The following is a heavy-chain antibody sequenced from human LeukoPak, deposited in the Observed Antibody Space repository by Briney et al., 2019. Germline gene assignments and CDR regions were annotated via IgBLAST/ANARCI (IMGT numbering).Heavy chain of an antibody. CDR3: ARVSSGSYYFDS. V-gene: IGHV4-4*02. Sequence: SETLSLTCATSGGSISSSNWWSWVRQPPGKGLEWIGKIYHSGSTNYSPSLKSRVTISVDKSKNQFSLKVTSVTAADTAVYYCARVSSGSYYFDSWGQGTLVTVSS. D-gene: IGHD1-26*01. CDR2: IYHSGST. CDR1: GGSISSSNW. J-gene: IGHJ4*02.